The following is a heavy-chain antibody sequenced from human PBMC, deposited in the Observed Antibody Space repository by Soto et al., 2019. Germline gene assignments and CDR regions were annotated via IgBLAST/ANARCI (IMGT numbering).Heavy chain of an antibody. CDR2: IYTSGST. Sequence: WETLSLTCTVSGGSISSYYWSWIRQPAGKGLEWIGRIYTSGSTNYNPSLKSRVTMSVDTSKNQFSLKLSSVTAADTAVYYCARGGYDFWSGYYTGYYYGMDVWGQGTTVTISS. V-gene: IGHV4-4*07. D-gene: IGHD3-3*01. J-gene: IGHJ6*02. CDR1: GGSISSYY. CDR3: ARGGYDFWSGYYTGYYYGMDV.